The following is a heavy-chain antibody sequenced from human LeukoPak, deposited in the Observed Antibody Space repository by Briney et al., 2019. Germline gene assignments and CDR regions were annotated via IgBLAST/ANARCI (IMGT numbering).Heavy chain of an antibody. V-gene: IGHV3-13*01. Sequence: PGGSLRLSCATSRFTFSSHDMHWVRQGPGKGLEWVSAIGTGGRTYYADSVKGRFTISRDNAKNSLYLQINSLRAEDTAVYYCAKTAPYSGYDYGPFDYWGQGTLVTVSS. D-gene: IGHD5-12*01. J-gene: IGHJ4*02. CDR2: IGTGGRT. CDR1: RFTFSSHD. CDR3: AKTAPYSGYDYGPFDY.